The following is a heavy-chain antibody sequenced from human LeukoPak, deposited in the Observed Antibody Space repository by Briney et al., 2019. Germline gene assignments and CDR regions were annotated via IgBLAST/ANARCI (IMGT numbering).Heavy chain of an antibody. CDR2: IYYSGST. V-gene: IGHV4-61*08. J-gene: IGHJ6*02. CDR3: ARESSFVGMDV. D-gene: IGHD2-2*01. Sequence: PSETLSLTCTVSGGSISSGGYYWSWIRQHPGKGLEWIGYIYYSGSTNYNPSLKSRVTISVDTSKNQFSLKLRSVTAADTAVYYCARESSFVGMDVWGQGTTVTVS. CDR1: GGSISSGGYY.